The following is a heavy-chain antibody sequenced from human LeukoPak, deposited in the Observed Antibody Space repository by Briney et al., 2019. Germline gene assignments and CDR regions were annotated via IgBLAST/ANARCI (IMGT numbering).Heavy chain of an antibody. CDR3: ARTGYYYDSSGYYYYFDY. V-gene: IGHV5-51*01. CDR1: GYTFTSYW. J-gene: IGHJ4*02. CDR2: IYPGDSDT. D-gene: IGHD3-22*01. Sequence: GESLKISCEGSGYTFTSYWIAWVRQMPGKGLEWMGIIYPGDSDTRYSPSFQGQVTISADKSISTAYLQWSSLKASDTAMYYCARTGYYYDSSGYYYYFDYWGQGTLVTVSS.